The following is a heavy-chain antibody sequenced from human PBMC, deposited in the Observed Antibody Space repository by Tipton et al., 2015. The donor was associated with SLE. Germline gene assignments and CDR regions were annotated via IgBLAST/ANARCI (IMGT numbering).Heavy chain of an antibody. V-gene: IGHV4-59*07. CDR2: IYYSVTT. CDR1: GGSINSYY. J-gene: IGHJ4*02. CDR3: ARIQTDYDILTGYYPANFDY. Sequence: TLSLTCTISGGSINSYYWSWIRQPPGRGLEWIGYIYYSVTTNYNPSLKSRVTISIDTSKSQFSLKLSSVTAADTAVYYCARIQTDYDILTGYYPANFDYWGQGTLVTVSS. D-gene: IGHD3-9*01.